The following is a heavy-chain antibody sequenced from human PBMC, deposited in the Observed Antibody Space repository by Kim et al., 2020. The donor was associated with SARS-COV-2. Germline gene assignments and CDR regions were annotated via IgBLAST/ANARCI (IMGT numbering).Heavy chain of an antibody. Sequence: SGGGIQYADSVRGRFTISRDTSSNTLYLQMNSLSVEDTAVYFCVRDALLIYWGQGTLVTVSS. CDR3: VRDALLIY. CDR2: SGGGI. J-gene: IGHJ4*02. V-gene: IGHV3-53*01.